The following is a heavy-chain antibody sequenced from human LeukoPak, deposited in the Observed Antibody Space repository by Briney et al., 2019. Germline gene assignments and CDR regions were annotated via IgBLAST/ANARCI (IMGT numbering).Heavy chain of an antibody. Sequence: PGGSLRLSCAASGFTFSSYAMSWVRQAPGKGLERVSAISGSGGSTYYADSVKGRFTISRDNSKNTLYLQMNSLRAEDTAVYYCAKGDFWSLYYFDYWGQGTLVTVSS. CDR3: AKGDFWSLYYFDY. CDR2: ISGSGGST. V-gene: IGHV3-23*01. D-gene: IGHD3-3*01. J-gene: IGHJ4*02. CDR1: GFTFSSYA.